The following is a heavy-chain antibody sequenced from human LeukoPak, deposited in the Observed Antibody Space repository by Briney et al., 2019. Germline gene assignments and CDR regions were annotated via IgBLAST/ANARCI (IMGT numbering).Heavy chain of an antibody. CDR2: TYYRSKWYN. CDR1: GDSVSSNSAA. Sequence: SQALSLTCAISGDSVSSNSAAWNWIRQSPSRGLEWLGRTYYRSKWYNDYAVSVKSRITINPDTSKNQFSLQLNSVTSEDTAVYYCARDPTRERYCSSTSCDWFDPWGQGTLVTVSS. V-gene: IGHV6-1*01. J-gene: IGHJ5*02. D-gene: IGHD2-2*01. CDR3: ARDPTRERYCSSTSCDWFDP.